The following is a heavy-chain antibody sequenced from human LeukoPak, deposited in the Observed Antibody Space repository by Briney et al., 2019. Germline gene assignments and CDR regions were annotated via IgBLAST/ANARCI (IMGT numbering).Heavy chain of an antibody. J-gene: IGHJ4*02. CDR1: GFTFSNAW. V-gene: IGHV3-15*01. CDR2: IKSKTDGGTT. Sequence: PGRSLRLSCAASGFTFSNAWMSWVRQAPGKGLEWVGRIKSKTDGGTTDYAAPVKGRFTISRDDSKNTLYLQMNSPKTEDTAVYYCTTADYYYDSSGRHYWGQGTLVTVSS. CDR3: TTADYYYDSSGRHY. D-gene: IGHD3-22*01.